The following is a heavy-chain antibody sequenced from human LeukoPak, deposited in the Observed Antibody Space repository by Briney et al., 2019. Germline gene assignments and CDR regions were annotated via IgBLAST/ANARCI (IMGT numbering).Heavy chain of an antibody. J-gene: IGHJ4*02. CDR3: AREALYYYGSGSCYRFDY. V-gene: IGHV5-51*01. Sequence: GESLKISCKGSGYSFTSYWIGWVRQMPGKGLEWMGTIYPGDSDTRYSPSFQGQVTISADKSISTAYLQWSSLKASDTAMYYCAREALYYYGSGSCYRFDYWGQGTLVTVSS. CDR1: GYSFTSYW. D-gene: IGHD3-10*01. CDR2: IYPGDSDT.